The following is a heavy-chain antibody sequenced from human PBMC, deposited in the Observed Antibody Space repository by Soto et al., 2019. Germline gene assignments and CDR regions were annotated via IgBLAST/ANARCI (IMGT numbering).Heavy chain of an antibody. V-gene: IGHV3-23*01. Sequence: EVQLLESGGGLVQPGGSLRLSCAASGFTFTAYAMSWVRQAPGKGLEWISIISGRGDDTNYADSVKGRFTISRDNSKNTVYLQMNSLRADDTAIYYCAKGSCSGGSCFRFAYWGHGTLVTVSS. CDR2: ISGRGDDT. CDR3: AKGSCSGGSCFRFAY. J-gene: IGHJ4*01. CDR1: GFTFTAYA. D-gene: IGHD2-15*01.